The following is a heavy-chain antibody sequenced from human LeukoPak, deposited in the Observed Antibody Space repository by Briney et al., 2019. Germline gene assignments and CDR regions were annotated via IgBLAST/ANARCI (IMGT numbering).Heavy chain of an antibody. J-gene: IGHJ4*02. V-gene: IGHV3-66*01. Sequence: GGSLRLSCAASGFTVSSNYMSWVRQAPGKGLEWVSVIYSGGSTYYADSVKGRFTISRDISENTLYLQMNLLRADDTAVYYCAREQWLDYWGQGTLVTVSS. CDR1: GFTVSSNY. CDR3: AREQWLDY. CDR2: IYSGGST. D-gene: IGHD6-19*01.